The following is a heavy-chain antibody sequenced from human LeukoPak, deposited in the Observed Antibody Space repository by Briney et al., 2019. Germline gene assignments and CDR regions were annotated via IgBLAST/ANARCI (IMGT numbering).Heavy chain of an antibody. CDR3: AKRGVVIRVVLVGFHKEAYYFES. D-gene: IGHD3/OR15-3a*01. CDR2: ISDSGDST. CDR1: GITLSNYG. V-gene: IGHV3-23*01. J-gene: IGHJ4*02. Sequence: PGGSLRLSCAVSGITLSNYGMSWVRQAPGKGLKWVAGISDSGDSTKYADSVKGRFTISRDNPKNTLFLQMNSLRAEDTAVYFCAKRGVVIRVVLVGFHKEAYYFESWGQGALVTVSS.